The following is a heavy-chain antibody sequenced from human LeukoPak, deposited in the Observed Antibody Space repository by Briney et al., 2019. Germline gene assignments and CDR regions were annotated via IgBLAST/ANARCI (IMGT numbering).Heavy chain of an antibody. CDR3: AKDVYDSSGYYFDY. Sequence: GRSLRLSCAASGFTFDNYAMHWVRQAPGKGLEWVSGISWNSGSIGYADSVKGRFTISRDNAKNSLYLQMNSLRAEDTALYYCAKDVYDSSGYYFDYWGQGTLVTVSS. CDR1: GFTFDNYA. CDR2: ISWNSGSI. V-gene: IGHV3-9*01. D-gene: IGHD3-22*01. J-gene: IGHJ4*02.